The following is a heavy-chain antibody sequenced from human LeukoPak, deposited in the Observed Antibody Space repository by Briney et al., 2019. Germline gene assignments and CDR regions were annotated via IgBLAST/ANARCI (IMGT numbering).Heavy chain of an antibody. CDR2: IYTSGST. D-gene: IGHD2-2*01. J-gene: IGHJ6*03. V-gene: IGHV4-61*02. CDR3: ATIVVPAANDYFYMDV. CDR1: GGPISSGSYY. Sequence: SETLSLTCTVSGGPISSGSYYWTWIRQPAGKGLEWLGRIYTSGSTNYNPSLKSRVTISVDTSKNQFSLKLSSVTAADTAVYYCATIVVPAANDYFYMDVWGKGTTVTVSS.